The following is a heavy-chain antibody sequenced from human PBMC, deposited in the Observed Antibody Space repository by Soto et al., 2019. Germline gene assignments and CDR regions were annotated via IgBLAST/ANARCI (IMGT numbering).Heavy chain of an antibody. Sequence: ASVKVSCKASGYTFTSYYMHWVRQAPGQGLEWMGIINPSGGSTSYAQKFQGRVTMTRDTSTSTVYMELSSLRSKDTAVYYCARGVGTVANWNYVWFDPWGQGTLVTVSS. CDR3: ARGVGTVANWNYVWFDP. CDR1: GYTFTSYY. CDR2: INPSGGST. D-gene: IGHD1-7*01. J-gene: IGHJ5*02. V-gene: IGHV1-46*03.